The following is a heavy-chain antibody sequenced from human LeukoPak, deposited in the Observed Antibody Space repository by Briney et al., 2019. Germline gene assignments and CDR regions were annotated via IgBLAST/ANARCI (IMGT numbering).Heavy chain of an antibody. V-gene: IGHV4-59*01. CDR3: ARAAVTRYFDL. J-gene: IGHJ2*01. CDR1: GGCISSNY. CDR2: VYYSGRT. Sequence: SETLSLTCTVSGGCISSNYCSWIRQPPGKGQEWIGYVYYSGRTNYNSSLKSRVTISVDTSKNQFSLRLSSVTAADTAVYYCARAAVTRYFDLWGRGTLVTVSS. D-gene: IGHD4-17*01.